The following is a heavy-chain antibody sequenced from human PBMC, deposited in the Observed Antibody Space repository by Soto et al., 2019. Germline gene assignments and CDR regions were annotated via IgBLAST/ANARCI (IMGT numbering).Heavy chain of an antibody. CDR3: ARSVSSDSPSLRY. CDR2: INHSGST. V-gene: IGHV4-34*01. CDR1: GGSFSGYY. Sequence: SETLSLTCAVYGGSFSGYYWSWIRQPPGKGLEWIGEINHSGSTNYNPSLKSRVTISVDKSKNQFSLKLSSVTAADTAVYYCARSVSSDSPSLRYWGQGTLVTVSS. J-gene: IGHJ4*02. D-gene: IGHD2-21*02.